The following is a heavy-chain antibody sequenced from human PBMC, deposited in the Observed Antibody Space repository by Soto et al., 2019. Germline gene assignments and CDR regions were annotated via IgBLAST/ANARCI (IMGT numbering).Heavy chain of an antibody. J-gene: IGHJ5*02. CDR3: ARSGAKYFGFLTGDDT. V-gene: IGHV3-30*03. CDR1: GFTFSDYN. CDR2: MSYDGNNM. Sequence: QVQLVESGGGVVQPGRSLRVSCAASGFTFSDYNMHWVRQAPGKGLEWVAVMSYDGNNMFYADSVQGRFTVSRDKSKNTLSLQRHRLRVEDTSMYYCARSGAKYFGFLTGDDTWGQGTLVTVSS. D-gene: IGHD3-9*01.